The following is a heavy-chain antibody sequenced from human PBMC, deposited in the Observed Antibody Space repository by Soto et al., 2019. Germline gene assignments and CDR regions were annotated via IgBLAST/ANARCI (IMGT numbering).Heavy chain of an antibody. Sequence: EVQVWESGGGLVQPGGSLRLSCEASGFTFSNCAMSWVRQAPGKGLEWVSGISGTGRSTFYADSVNDRFTISRDNSKNIVYLQMNSLRAEDTAVYYCAKGNTSGWYFFDYWGHGTLVTVSS. D-gene: IGHD6-19*01. J-gene: IGHJ4*01. CDR1: GFTFSNCA. CDR3: AKGNTSGWYFFDY. CDR2: ISGTGRST. V-gene: IGHV3-23*01.